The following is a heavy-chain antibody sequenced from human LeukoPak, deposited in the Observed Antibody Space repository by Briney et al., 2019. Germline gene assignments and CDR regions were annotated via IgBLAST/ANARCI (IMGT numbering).Heavy chain of an antibody. D-gene: IGHD2-21*01. J-gene: IGHJ4*02. CDR1: GFTFSSYD. CDR3: ARGYDPTKGGGDFFDY. V-gene: IGHV3-13*01. Sequence: GGSLRISCAASGFTFSSYDMHWVRQATGKGLEWVSAIGTAGDTYYPGSVKGRFTISRENAKNSLYLQMNSLRAGDTAVYYCARGYDPTKGGGDFFDYWGQGTLVTVSS. CDR2: IGTAGDT.